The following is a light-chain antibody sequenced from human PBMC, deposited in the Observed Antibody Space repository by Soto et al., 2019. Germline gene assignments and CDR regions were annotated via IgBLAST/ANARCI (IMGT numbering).Light chain of an antibody. CDR3: AAWDDSLSGVV. CDR1: YSNIGSNY. Sequence: QSVLTQPPSASGTPGQRVTISCSGSYSNIGSNYVYWYQQLPGTAPKLLIYRNNQRPSGVPDRFSGSKSGTSASLAISGLRSEDEADYYCAAWDDSLSGVVFGGGTQLTVL. J-gene: IGLJ2*01. V-gene: IGLV1-47*01. CDR2: RNN.